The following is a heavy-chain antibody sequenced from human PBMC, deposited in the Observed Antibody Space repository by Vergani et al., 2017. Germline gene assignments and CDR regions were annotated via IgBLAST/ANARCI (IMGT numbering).Heavy chain of an antibody. CDR2: IYYSGST. Sequence: QLQLQESGPGLVKPSETLSLTCTVSGGSISSGDYYWNWIRQHPGKGLEWIGYIYYSGSTYYNPSLKSRVTISSDTSRNQFSVTLSPVTAADTAVYYCARGVSGGSGVGFDYWGQGTLVTVSS. V-gene: IGHV4-31*03. D-gene: IGHD2-15*01. CDR3: ARGVSGGSGVGFDY. CDR1: GGSISSGDYY. J-gene: IGHJ4*02.